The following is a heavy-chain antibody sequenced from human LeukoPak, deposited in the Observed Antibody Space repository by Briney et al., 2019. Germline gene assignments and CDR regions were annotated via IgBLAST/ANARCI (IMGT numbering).Heavy chain of an antibody. CDR1: GYTFTSYY. V-gene: IGHV1-46*01. Sequence: GASVKVSCKASGYTFTSYYMHWVRQAPGQGLEWMGIINPGGGSTGYAQKFQGRVTMTRDTSTSTVYMELSSLRSEDTAVYSCARVGQLTGHYDYWGQGTLVTVSS. CDR3: ARVGQLTGHYDY. CDR2: INPGGGST. D-gene: IGHD3-9*01. J-gene: IGHJ4*02.